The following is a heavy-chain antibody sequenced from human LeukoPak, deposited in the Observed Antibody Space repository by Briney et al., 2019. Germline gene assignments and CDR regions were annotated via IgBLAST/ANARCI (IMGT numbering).Heavy chain of an antibody. Sequence: PGGSLRLSCAASGFRFSNHGMNWVRKAPGKGLEWASGISPSGDITYYAASVKGWFTISRDNYKNTLYLQMNSLRAEDTAVYYCAKDVNYDILTGYYKSPVGDAFDIWGQGTMVTVSS. CDR3: AKDVNYDILTGYYKSPVGDAFDI. J-gene: IGHJ3*02. D-gene: IGHD3-9*01. CDR1: GFRFSNHG. V-gene: IGHV3-23*01. CDR2: ISPSGDIT.